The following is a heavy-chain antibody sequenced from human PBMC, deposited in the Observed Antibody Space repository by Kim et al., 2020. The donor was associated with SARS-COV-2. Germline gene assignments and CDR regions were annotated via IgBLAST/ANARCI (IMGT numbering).Heavy chain of an antibody. V-gene: IGHV3-15*01. Sequence: RGSLRLSCAASGFSFTNAWMSWVRQAPGKGLEWVGRIKSKTDGGTPDYAAPVKGRFTISRDDSENTLYLQMNTLETEDTAVYYCTTDRSVTGTAFDHWGQGTLVTVSS. D-gene: IGHD6-19*01. J-gene: IGHJ4*02. CDR1: GFSFTNAW. CDR3: TTDRSVTGTAFDH. CDR2: IKSKTDGGTP.